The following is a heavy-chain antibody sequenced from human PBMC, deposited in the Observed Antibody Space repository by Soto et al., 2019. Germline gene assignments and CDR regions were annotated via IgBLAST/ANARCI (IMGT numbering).Heavy chain of an antibody. Sequence: SETLSLTCTVSGGSIINYYWTWIRQPAGKGLEWVGRIYSSGSTSYNPSLKSRLTMSVDTSKNQFSLKLTSVTAADTALYYCARQTTYRSSRFDYWGHGTLVTVYS. CDR2: IYSSGST. J-gene: IGHJ5*01. D-gene: IGHD6-13*01. V-gene: IGHV4-4*07. CDR1: GGSIINYY. CDR3: ARQTTYRSSRFDY.